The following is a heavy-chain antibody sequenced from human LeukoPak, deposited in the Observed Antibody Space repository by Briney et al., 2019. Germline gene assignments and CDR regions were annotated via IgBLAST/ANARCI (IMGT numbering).Heavy chain of an antibody. V-gene: IGHV4-34*01. CDR2: INHGGST. J-gene: IGHJ3*02. D-gene: IGHD2-8*02. Sequence: PSETLSLTCAVLGGSFRGYYWSWIRQSPGKGLGWIGGINHGGSTTYNPSLGSRVTISIDTSNSQFSVKLTSVTAADTALYFCARSRLWPTGTVDIWDRGTMVTVSS. CDR1: GGSFRGYY. CDR3: ARSRLWPTGTVDI.